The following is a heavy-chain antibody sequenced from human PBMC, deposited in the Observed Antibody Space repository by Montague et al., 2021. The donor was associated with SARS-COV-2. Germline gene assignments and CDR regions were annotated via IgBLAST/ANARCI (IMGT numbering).Heavy chain of an antibody. D-gene: IGHD1-26*01. CDR1: ADSITNNY. CDR2: ITYRGST. Sequence: SETLSLTCTVSADSITNNYWTWIRQSPGKGLEWIGHITYRGSTTYNPSLKSRVTTSIDTSKNQFSLILKSVTAADTAVYYYARGGMYLSYWGQGTLVTVSS. CDR3: ARGGMYLSY. V-gene: IGHV4-59*13. J-gene: IGHJ4*02.